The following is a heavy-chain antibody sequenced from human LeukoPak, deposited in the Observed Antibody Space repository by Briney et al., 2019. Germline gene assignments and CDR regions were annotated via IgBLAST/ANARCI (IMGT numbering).Heavy chain of an antibody. CDR1: GGSISSYY. CDR2: IYYSGST. J-gene: IGHJ5*02. CDR3: ARFEGGYQAWFDP. D-gene: IGHD1-26*01. V-gene: IGHV4-59*01. Sequence: SETLSLTCTVSGGSISSYYWSWIRQPPGKGLEWIGYIYYSGSTNYNPSLKSRVTISVDTSKNQFSLKLSSETAADTAVYYCARFEGGYQAWFDPWGQGTLVTVSS.